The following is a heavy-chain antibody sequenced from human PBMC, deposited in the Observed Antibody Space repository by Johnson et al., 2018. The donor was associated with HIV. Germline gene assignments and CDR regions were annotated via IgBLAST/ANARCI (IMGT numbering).Heavy chain of an antibody. J-gene: IGHJ3*02. CDR1: GFTFSSYA. CDR3: ARGGNYYDSSGYPHDAFDI. Sequence: QVQLVESGGGVVQPGRSLRLSCAASGFTFSSYAMHWVRQAPGKGLEWVAVISYDGSNKYYADSVKGRFTISRDNSTNTLYLQMNSLRAEDTAVYYCARGGNYYDSSGYPHDAFDIWGQGTMVTVSS. D-gene: IGHD3-22*01. V-gene: IGHV3-30-3*01. CDR2: ISYDGSNK.